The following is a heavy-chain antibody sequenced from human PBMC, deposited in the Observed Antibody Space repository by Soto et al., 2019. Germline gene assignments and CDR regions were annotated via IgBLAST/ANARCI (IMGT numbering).Heavy chain of an antibody. CDR3: ARGFGDYRVETFDI. Sequence: GASVKVSCKASGYTFTSYGISWVRQAPGQGLEWRGWISAYNGNTNYAQKLQGRVTMTTDTSTSTAYMELRSLRSDDTVVYYCARGFGDYRVETFDIWGQGTMVTVSS. V-gene: IGHV1-18*01. D-gene: IGHD4-17*01. J-gene: IGHJ3*02. CDR2: ISAYNGNT. CDR1: GYTFTSYG.